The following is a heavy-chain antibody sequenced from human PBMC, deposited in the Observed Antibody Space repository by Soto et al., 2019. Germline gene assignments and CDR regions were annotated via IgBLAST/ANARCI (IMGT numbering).Heavy chain of an antibody. V-gene: IGHV3-74*01. J-gene: IGHJ6*03. CDR1: GFTFSSYW. CDR2: INSDGSST. D-gene: IGHD2-2*01. Sequence: PGGSLRLSCAASGFTFSSYWMHWVRQAPGKGLVWVSRINSDGSSTSYADSVKGRFTISRDNAKNTLYLRMNSLRAADTAVYYCARETSTGNYYMDVWGKGTTVTVSS. CDR3: ARETSTGNYYMDV.